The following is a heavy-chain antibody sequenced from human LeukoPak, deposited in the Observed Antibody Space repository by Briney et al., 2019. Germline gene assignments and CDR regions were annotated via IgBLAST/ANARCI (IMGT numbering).Heavy chain of an antibody. V-gene: IGHV3-48*03. CDR3: ARETFIGGSSIDY. Sequence: GGSLRLSCAASGFTFSNYEMNWVRQAPGEGLEWVSYISSSGSTIYYADSVKGRFTISRDNAKNSLYLQMNSLRAEDTAVYYCARETFIGGSSIDYWGQGTLVTVSS. CDR1: GFTFSNYE. CDR2: ISSSGSTI. J-gene: IGHJ4*02. D-gene: IGHD1-26*01.